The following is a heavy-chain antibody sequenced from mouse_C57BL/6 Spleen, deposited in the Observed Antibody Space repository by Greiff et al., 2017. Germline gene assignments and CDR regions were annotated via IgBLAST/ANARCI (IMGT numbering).Heavy chain of an antibody. CDR3: TTSTEVAPD. Sequence: VQLQQSGAELVRPGASVKLSCTASGFNIKDYYMHWVKQRPEQGLEWIGRIVPEDGDTEYAPKFPGKATMTADPSSNNAYLQRSSLTSEDTADYYCTTSTEVAPDWGQGTTLTVSS. CDR1: GFNIKDYY. V-gene: IGHV14-1*01. J-gene: IGHJ2*01. CDR2: IVPEDGDT. D-gene: IGHD1-1*01.